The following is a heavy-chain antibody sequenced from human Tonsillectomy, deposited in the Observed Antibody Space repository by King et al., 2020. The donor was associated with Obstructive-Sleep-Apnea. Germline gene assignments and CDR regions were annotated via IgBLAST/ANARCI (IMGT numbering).Heavy chain of an antibody. CDR1: GFTFSDYY. J-gene: IGHJ3*02. V-gene: IGHV3-11*06. CDR2: ISISSSYT. Sequence: VQLVESGGGLVKPGGSLRLSCAASGFTFSDYYMSWIRQAPGKGLEWVSYISISSSYTNYADSVKGRFTISRDNAKNSLYLQMNSLRAEDTAVYYCARRTLTRGATPTEVRGPWAFDIWGQGTMVTVSS. CDR3: ARRTLTRGATPTEVRGPWAFDI. D-gene: IGHD4-23*01.